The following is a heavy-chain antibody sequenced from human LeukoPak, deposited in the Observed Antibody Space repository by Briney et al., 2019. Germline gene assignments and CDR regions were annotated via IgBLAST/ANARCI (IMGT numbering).Heavy chain of an antibody. D-gene: IGHD3-10*01. Sequence: GGSLRLSRAASGFTFCSYGMHWVRQAPGKGLEGVAFIGDDGRNSDYGDSVKGRFTISRDNSKSTLYLQMNSLRTEDTAVYYCAKDTGYYGSGTYENFCLDYWGQGTLVTVSS. CDR1: GFTFCSYG. CDR2: IGDDGRNS. J-gene: IGHJ4*02. V-gene: IGHV3-30*02. CDR3: AKDTGYYGSGTYENFCLDY.